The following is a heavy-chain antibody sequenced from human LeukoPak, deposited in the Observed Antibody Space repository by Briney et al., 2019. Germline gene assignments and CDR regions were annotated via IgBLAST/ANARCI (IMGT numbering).Heavy chain of an antibody. J-gene: IGHJ5*02. Sequence: GGSLRLSCAASGFPFSSHAMSWVRQPPRKGLEWVAAISNGKTYYADSVRGRFAISRDDSTNTVYLHMNSFRDEDTALYHCVREAGYCAPVCVKTNWFDPWGQGTLVTVSS. CDR1: GFPFSSHA. CDR3: VREAGYCAPVCVKTNWFDP. D-gene: IGHD2-15*01. CDR2: ISNGKT. V-gene: IGHV3-23*01.